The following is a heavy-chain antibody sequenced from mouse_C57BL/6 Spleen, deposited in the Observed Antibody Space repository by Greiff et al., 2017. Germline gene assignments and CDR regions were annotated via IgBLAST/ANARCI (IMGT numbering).Heavy chain of an antibody. J-gene: IGHJ3*01. CDR3: AIGHDPDEFAY. CDR1: GYTFHSYW. Sequence: VQLQQPGAELVKPGASVKISCKASGYTFHSYWLAWVKQRPGHGLEWIGDIYPGSGSTNYNEKFKSKATLTADTSTSTAYMQLRSLASEDSAVYYSAIGHDPDEFAYWGQGTPVTVAA. V-gene: IGHV1-55*01. D-gene: IGHD2-12*01. CDR2: IYPGSGST.